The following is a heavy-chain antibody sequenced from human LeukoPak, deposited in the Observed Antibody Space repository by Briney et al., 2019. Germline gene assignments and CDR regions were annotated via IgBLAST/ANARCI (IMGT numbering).Heavy chain of an antibody. CDR2: ISSSSSYI. J-gene: IGHJ5*02. V-gene: IGHV3-21*01. Sequence: GGALRLSRADSLFILRSYSINWVRQAPGNGLEWVLSISSSSSYIYYADSVKDRFTISRHNAKTSLYLQMHSLRAEDTAVYYCSRDQRGFGELRWFDPWGQGTLVTVSS. D-gene: IGHD3-10*01. CDR3: SRDQRGFGELRWFDP. CDR1: LFILRSYS.